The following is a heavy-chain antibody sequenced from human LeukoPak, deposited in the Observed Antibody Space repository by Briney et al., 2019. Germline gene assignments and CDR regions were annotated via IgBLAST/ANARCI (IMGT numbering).Heavy chain of an antibody. CDR2: IKSKTDGGTT. J-gene: IGHJ5*02. D-gene: IGHD3-22*01. V-gene: IGHV3-15*01. CDR3: TTITMMRDA. Sequence: PGASLRLARAASGFTFSNAWMSWARQAPGKGLEWVGRIKSKTDGGTTDYAAPVEGRFTISRDDSKNTLYLQMNSLKTEDTAVYYCTTITMMRDAWGQGTLVTVSS. CDR1: GFTFSNAW.